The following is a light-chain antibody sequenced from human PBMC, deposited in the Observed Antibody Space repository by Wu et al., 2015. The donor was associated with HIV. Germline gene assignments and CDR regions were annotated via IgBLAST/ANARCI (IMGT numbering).Light chain of an antibody. CDR1: QSVTNNL. V-gene: IGKV3-20*01. J-gene: IGKJ2*01. CDR2: DTS. CDR3: QQYGSSRT. Sequence: EIVMTQSPATLSVSPGERATLSCRASQSVTNNLLAWYQHRPGQAPRLLIYDTSTRVTGVPDRFSGSGSGTDFTLTISRLEPEDFAVYYCQQYGSSRTFGQGTKLEIK.